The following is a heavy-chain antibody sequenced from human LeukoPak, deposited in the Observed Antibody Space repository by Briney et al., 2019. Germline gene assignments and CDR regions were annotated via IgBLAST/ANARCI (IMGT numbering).Heavy chain of an antibody. D-gene: IGHD2-2*01. J-gene: IGHJ6*02. Sequence: GGSLRLSCAASGFTVSSNYMSWVRQAPGKGLEWVSVIYSGGSTYYADSVKGRFTISRDNSKNTLYLQMNSLRAEDTAVYYCARDPLRCSSTSCHTLHSYYGMDVWGQGTTVTVSS. CDR3: ARDPLRCSSTSCHTLHSYYGMDV. CDR1: GFTVSSNY. CDR2: IYSGGST. V-gene: IGHV3-66*01.